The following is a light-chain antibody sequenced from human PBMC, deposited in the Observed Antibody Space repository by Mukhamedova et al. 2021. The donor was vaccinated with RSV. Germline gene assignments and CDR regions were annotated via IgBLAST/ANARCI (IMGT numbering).Light chain of an antibody. CDR2: RNN. J-gene: IGLJ3*02. Sequence: RVTISCSGSSSNIGSNPVNWYQQLPGTAPQLLIYRNNHRPSGVPDRFSGFKSGTSASLAISGLQSEDEADYYCEAWDDSLNGWVF. V-gene: IGLV1-44*01. CDR1: SSNIGSNP. CDR3: EAWDDSLNGWV.